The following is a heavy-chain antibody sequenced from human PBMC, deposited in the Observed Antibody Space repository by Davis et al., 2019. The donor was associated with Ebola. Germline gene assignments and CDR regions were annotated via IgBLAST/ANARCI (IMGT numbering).Heavy chain of an antibody. Sequence: MPSETLSPTCAVPGGSISSDGYSWSWIRQPPGKGLEWLGNIYHSGSTYYNPSLKSRVTISVDRSKNQFSLKLSSVTAADTAVYYCARDNSKGNWFDPWGQGTLVTVSS. V-gene: IGHV4-30-2*01. CDR2: IYHSGST. D-gene: IGHD1-20*01. CDR3: ARDNSKGNWFDP. J-gene: IGHJ5*02. CDR1: GGSISSDGYS.